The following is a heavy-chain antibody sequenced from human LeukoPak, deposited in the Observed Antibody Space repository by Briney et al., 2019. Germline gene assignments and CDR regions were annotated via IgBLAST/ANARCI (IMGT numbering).Heavy chain of an antibody. D-gene: IGHD3-10*01. V-gene: IGHV3-9*01. Sequence: GGSLRLSCAASGFTFDDYAMHWVRQAPGKGLEWVSGISWNSGSIGYADSVKGRFTISRDNAKNSLYLQMNSLRAEDTAVYYCAREDLLLWFGELLNTAFDIWGQGTMVTVSS. CDR3: AREDLLLWFGELLNTAFDI. CDR2: ISWNSGSI. J-gene: IGHJ3*02. CDR1: GFTFDDYA.